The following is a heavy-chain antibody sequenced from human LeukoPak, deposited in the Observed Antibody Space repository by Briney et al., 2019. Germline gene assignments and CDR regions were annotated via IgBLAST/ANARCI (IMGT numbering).Heavy chain of an antibody. J-gene: IGHJ4*02. CDR1: GFTFSSYG. Sequence: PGGSLRLSCAASGFTFSSYGMHWVRQAPGKGLEWVAVISYDGSNKYFADSVKSRFTISRDNPKSTLYLQMNSLRAEDTAVYYCAKSTTVTTQQRGYFDYWGQGTLVTVSS. CDR2: ISYDGSNK. V-gene: IGHV3-30*18. D-gene: IGHD4-11*01. CDR3: AKSTTVTTQQRGYFDY.